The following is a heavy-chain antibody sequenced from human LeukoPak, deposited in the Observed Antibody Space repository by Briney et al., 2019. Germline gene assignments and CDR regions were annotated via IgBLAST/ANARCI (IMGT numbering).Heavy chain of an antibody. CDR3: ARVVVTYYHGMDV. J-gene: IGHJ6*02. D-gene: IGHD4-23*01. V-gene: IGHV1-69*04. CDR2: IIPILGIA. CDR1: GGTFSSYA. Sequence: SVKVSCKASGGTFSSYAISWVRQAPGQGLEWMGRIIPILGIANYAQKFQGRVTITADKSTSTAYMELSSLRSEDTAVYYCARVVVTYYHGMDVWGQGTTVTVSS.